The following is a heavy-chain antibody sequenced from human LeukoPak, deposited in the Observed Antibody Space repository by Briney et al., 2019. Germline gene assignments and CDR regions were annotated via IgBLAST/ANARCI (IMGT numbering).Heavy chain of an antibody. CDR1: GFTFSSYE. Sequence: GGSLRLSCAASGFTFSSYEMNWVRQAPGKGLEWVPYISSSSSYTNYADSVKGRFTISRDNAKNSLYLQMNSLRAEDTAVYYCARSDILTGSYYFDYWGQGTLVTVSS. V-gene: IGHV3-21*05. CDR3: ARSDILTGSYYFDY. D-gene: IGHD3-9*01. J-gene: IGHJ4*02. CDR2: ISSSSSYT.